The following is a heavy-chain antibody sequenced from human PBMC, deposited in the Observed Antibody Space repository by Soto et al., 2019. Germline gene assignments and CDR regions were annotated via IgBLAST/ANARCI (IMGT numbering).Heavy chain of an antibody. CDR3: ARDYGDYVPRNDY. D-gene: IGHD4-17*01. J-gene: IGHJ4*02. Sequence: EVQLVESGGGLIQPGGSLRLSCAASGFTFSSYSMNWVRQAPGKGLEWISYISSSDINIYYADSVKGRFTISRDIAKNSLYLQMNSLGAEDTAVYYCARDYGDYVPRNDYWGQGTLVTVSS. CDR1: GFTFSSYS. V-gene: IGHV3-48*01. CDR2: ISSSDINI.